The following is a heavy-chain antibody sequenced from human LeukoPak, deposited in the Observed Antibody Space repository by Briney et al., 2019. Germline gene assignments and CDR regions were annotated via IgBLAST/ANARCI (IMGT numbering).Heavy chain of an antibody. CDR1: GGSISSSSYS. CDR2: IYYSGST. V-gene: IGHV4-39*01. Sequence: SETLSLTCTVSGGSISSSSYSWGWIRQPPGKGLEWIGSIYYSGSTYYNPSLKSRVTISVDTSKNQFSLKLSSVTAADTAVYYCARLEERLGYYFDYWGQGTLVTVSS. J-gene: IGHJ4*02. D-gene: IGHD5-24*01. CDR3: ARLEERLGYYFDY.